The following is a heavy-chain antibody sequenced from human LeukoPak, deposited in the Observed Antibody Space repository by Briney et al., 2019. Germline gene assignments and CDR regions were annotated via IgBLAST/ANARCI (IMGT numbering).Heavy chain of an antibody. Sequence: GGSQRLSCTASGFPFYSYWMTWVRQTPGKGLEWVANIRHDGSTKYYVDSVKGRFTISRDNAMNSLYLQMDSLRVEDTAIYYCARSVPYGTTWYGRSDCWGQGTQVTLSS. D-gene: IGHD6-13*01. CDR2: IRHDGSTK. J-gene: IGHJ4*02. V-gene: IGHV3-7*03. CDR3: ARSVPYGTTWYGRSDC. CDR1: GFPFYSYW.